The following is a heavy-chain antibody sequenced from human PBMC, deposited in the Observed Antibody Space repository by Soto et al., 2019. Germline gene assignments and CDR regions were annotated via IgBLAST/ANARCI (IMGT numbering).Heavy chain of an antibody. J-gene: IGHJ4*02. CDR1: GFIFTNAY. Sequence: EVQLVESGGGLVKPGGSLRLSFAASGFIFTNAYMSWVRKTPEKGLEWVARIKSKSTGGTIDYAAPVKGRFTISRDDYENTVSLQMNSLKAEDTALYYCTTGDFWGQGILVTVSS. V-gene: IGHV3-15*01. CDR2: IKSKSTGGTI. CDR3: TTGDF.